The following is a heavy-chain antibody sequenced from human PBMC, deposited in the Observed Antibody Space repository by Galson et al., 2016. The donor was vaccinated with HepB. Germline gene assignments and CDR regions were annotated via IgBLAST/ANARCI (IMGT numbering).Heavy chain of an antibody. D-gene: IGHD1-1*01. CDR3: ARHDDTFDP. Sequence: SLRLSCAASGFTFRSYWMSWVRQAPGKGLEWVANIKRDGSDKSYVDSVKGRFTISRDNAKNSPYLQMDSLRAEYTAEYYCARHDDTFDPWGQGTLVTVSS. CDR1: GFTFRSYW. J-gene: IGHJ5*02. CDR2: IKRDGSDK. V-gene: IGHV3-7*01.